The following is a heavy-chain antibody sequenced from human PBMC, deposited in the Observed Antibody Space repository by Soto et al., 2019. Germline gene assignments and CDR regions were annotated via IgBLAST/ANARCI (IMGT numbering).Heavy chain of an antibody. CDR3: ARAAIVVDGTRYFLH. CDR1: GYTFTSYG. J-gene: IGHJ1*01. D-gene: IGHD3-22*01. Sequence: QVPLVQSGAEVKKPGASVKVSCKASGYTFTSYGISWVRQAPGQGLEWMGWIGVYNGKTNYAQKFQDRATMNTDTSTSTAYMELSGLRSDDTAVYYCARAAIVVDGTRYFLHWGRGTLVTVTS. V-gene: IGHV1-18*01. CDR2: IGVYNGKT.